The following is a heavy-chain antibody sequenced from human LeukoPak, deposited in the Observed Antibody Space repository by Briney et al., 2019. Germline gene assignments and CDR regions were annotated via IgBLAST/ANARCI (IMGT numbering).Heavy chain of an antibody. CDR2: IKQDGSEK. CDR1: GFTFSSYW. J-gene: IGHJ4*02. CDR3: ARDRADTAMVPYYFDY. D-gene: IGHD5-18*01. Sequence: PGGSLRLSCAASGFTFSSYWMSWVRQAPGKGLEWVANIKQDGSEKYYVDSVKGRFTISRDNAKNSLYLQMNSLRAEDTAVYYCARDRADTAMVPYYFDYWGQGTLVTVSS. V-gene: IGHV3-7*05.